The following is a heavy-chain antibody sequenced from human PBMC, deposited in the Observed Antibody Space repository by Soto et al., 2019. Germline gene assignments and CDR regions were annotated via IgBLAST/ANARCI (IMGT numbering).Heavy chain of an antibody. Sequence: GGSLRLSCAASGFTFSSYSMNWVRQAPGKGLEWVSSISSSSSYIYYADSVKGRFTISRDNAKNSLYLQMNSLRAEDTAVYYFARVSGWPKPYYYYYGMDVWGQGTTVTVSS. CDR1: GFTFSSYS. CDR3: ARVSGWPKPYYYYYGMDV. D-gene: IGHD6-19*01. V-gene: IGHV3-21*01. J-gene: IGHJ6*02. CDR2: ISSSSSYI.